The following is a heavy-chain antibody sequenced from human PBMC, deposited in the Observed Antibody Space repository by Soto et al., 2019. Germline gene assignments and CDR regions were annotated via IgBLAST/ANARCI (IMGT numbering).Heavy chain of an antibody. V-gene: IGHV1-18*04. CDR1: GYTFTSYG. J-gene: IGHJ6*02. Sequence: ASVKVSCKASGYTFTSYGISWVRQAPGQGREWMGWISAYNGNTNYAQKLQGRVTMTTDTSTSTAYMELRSLRSDDTAVYYCARDRDYDFWSGYYIGAYYYYYYGMDVWGQGXTVTVSS. D-gene: IGHD3-3*01. CDR3: ARDRDYDFWSGYYIGAYYYYYYGMDV. CDR2: ISAYNGNT.